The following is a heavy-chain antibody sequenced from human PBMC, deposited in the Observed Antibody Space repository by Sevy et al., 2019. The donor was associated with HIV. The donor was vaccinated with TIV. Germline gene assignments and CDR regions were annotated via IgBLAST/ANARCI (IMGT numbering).Heavy chain of an antibody. Sequence: GGSLRLSCAASGFTFSSYSMNWVRQAPGKGLEWVSSISGSSSHIYYADSVKGRFTISRDNAKNSLSLQMSSLRAEDTAVYYCAGVSSGYSYSPFDYWGQGTLVTVSS. CDR2: ISGSSSHI. V-gene: IGHV3-21*01. CDR3: AGVSSGYSYSPFDY. CDR1: GFTFSSYS. D-gene: IGHD2-15*01. J-gene: IGHJ4*02.